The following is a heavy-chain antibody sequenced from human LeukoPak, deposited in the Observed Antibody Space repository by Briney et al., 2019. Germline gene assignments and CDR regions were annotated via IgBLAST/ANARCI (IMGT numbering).Heavy chain of an antibody. D-gene: IGHD3-10*01. CDR1: GYSFTGYY. CDR3: ARGELLWFDP. CDR2: INPNSGGT. J-gene: IGHJ5*02. V-gene: IGHV1-2*02. Sequence: GESLKISCKGSGYSFTGYYMHWVRQAPGQGLEWMGWINPNSGGTNYAQKFQGRVTMTRDTSISTAYMELSRLRSDDTAVYYCARGELLWFDPWGQGTLVTVSS.